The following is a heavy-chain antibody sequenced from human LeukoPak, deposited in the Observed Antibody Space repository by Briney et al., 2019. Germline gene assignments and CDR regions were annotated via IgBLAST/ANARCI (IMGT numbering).Heavy chain of an antibody. D-gene: IGHD3-10*01. V-gene: IGHV1-2*02. Sequence: ASVKVSCKASGYTFTGYYMHWVRQAPGQGLEWMGWINPNSGGTNYAQKFQGRVTMTRDTSISTACMELSRLRSDDTAVYYCATYGSGSYSSFDYWGQGTLVTVSS. CDR3: ATYGSGSYSSFDY. CDR1: GYTFTGYY. J-gene: IGHJ4*02. CDR2: INPNSGGT.